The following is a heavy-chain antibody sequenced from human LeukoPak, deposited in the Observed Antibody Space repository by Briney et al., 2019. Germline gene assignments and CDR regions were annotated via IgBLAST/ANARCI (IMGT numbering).Heavy chain of an antibody. CDR3: ARVGAVADNYYYYGMDV. CDR1: GYTFTSYD. V-gene: IGHV1-8*01. D-gene: IGHD6-19*01. CDR2: MNPNSGNT. J-gene: IGHJ6*02. Sequence: GASVKVSCKASGYTFTSYDINWVRQATGQGLEWMGWMNPNSGNTGHAQKFQGRVTMTRNTSISTAYMELSSLRSEDTAVYYCARVGAVADNYYYYGMDVWGQGTTVTVSS.